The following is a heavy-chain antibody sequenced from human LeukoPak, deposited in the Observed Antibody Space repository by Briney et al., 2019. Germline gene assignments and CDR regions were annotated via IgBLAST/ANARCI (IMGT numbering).Heavy chain of an antibody. D-gene: IGHD6-19*01. V-gene: IGHV3-48*01. CDR3: ARGQKSVGRVLAGTTTYNYYYYMDV. CDR1: GFTFSSYA. Sequence: GGSLRLSCAASGFTFSSYAMSWVRQAPGKGLEWVSYITSSSSKTIYYADSVKRRFTISRDNAKNSLSLQMNSLRAEDTAVYYCARGQKSVGRVLAGTTTYNYYYYMDVWGKGTTVTVSS. J-gene: IGHJ6*03. CDR2: ITSSSSKTI.